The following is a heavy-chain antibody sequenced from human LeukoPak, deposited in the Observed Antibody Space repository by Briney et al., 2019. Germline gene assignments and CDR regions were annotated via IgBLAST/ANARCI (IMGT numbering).Heavy chain of an antibody. V-gene: IGHV1-8*01. CDR1: GYTFTSYD. CDR2: MNANSGNT. CDR3: ARGKGYGGNSGDY. J-gene: IGHJ4*02. D-gene: IGHD4-23*01. Sequence: GASVKVSCKAAGYTFTSYDINWVRQAIGQGLEWMGWMNANSGNTGYVQKFQGRVTMTRNTSISTAYMELSSLRSEDTAVYYCARGKGYGGNSGDYWGQGTLVTVSS.